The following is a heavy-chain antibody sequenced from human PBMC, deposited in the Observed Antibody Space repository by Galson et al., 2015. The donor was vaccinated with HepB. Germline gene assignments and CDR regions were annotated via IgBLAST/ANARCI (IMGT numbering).Heavy chain of an antibody. CDR2: ISYSADST. J-gene: IGHJ4*02. CDR1: GLTFRNYG. Sequence: SLRLSCAASGLTFRNYGMSWVRQAPGKGLEWVSAISYSADSTYYADSVKGRFTISRDNSKNTLYLQMNSLRAEDTAIYYCAKDSPILTYWGQGTLVTVSS. V-gene: IGHV3-23*01. D-gene: IGHD2-21*01. CDR3: AKDSPILTY.